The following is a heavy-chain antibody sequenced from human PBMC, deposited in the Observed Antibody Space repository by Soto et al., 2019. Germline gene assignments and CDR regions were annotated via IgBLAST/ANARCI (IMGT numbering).Heavy chain of an antibody. CDR1: GYIFVNYG. D-gene: IGHD3-22*01. Sequence: ASVKVSFKASGYIFVNYGIAWVRQAPGQGLEWMGWISPYTGNTHSASKVQGRLTMTTDTSTSTAYMDLGSLTSDDTVVYYCARVVHYDSSGYTHFDYWGQGTLVTVSS. V-gene: IGHV1-18*01. CDR2: ISPYTGNT. CDR3: ARVVHYDSSGYTHFDY. J-gene: IGHJ4*02.